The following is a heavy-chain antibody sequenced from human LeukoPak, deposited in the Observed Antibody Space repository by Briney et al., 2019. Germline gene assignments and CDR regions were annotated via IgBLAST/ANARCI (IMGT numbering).Heavy chain of an antibody. J-gene: IGHJ4*02. CDR3: ATNSSGWVSDY. CDR1: GVSISNSRYS. V-gene: IGHV4-39*01. CDR2: IYYSGST. Sequence: KPSETLSLTCTASGVSISNSRYSWGWLRQPQGKGLEWNGSIYYSGSTHYTPSLNRRTTISVNTSNNQFSLKLSPVTAAATAAYYCATNSSGWVSDYWGQGTQVSVCS. D-gene: IGHD6-19*01.